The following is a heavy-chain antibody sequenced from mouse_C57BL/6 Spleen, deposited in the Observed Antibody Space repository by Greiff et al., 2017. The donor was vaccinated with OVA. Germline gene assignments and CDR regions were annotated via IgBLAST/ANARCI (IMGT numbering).Heavy chain of an antibody. J-gene: IGHJ4*01. V-gene: IGHV1-7*01. CDR1: GYTFTSYW. D-gene: IGHD2-4*01. CDR2: FNPSSGYT. Sequence: VQLQPSGAELAKPGASVKLSCTASGYTFTSYWMHWVKQRSGQGLVWFGYFNPSSGYTKYNQKFKDQATLTADKSSSTAYMQLSSMTYEDSTVYYCTKWRDYPYCAMDYWGQGTSVTVSS. CDR3: TKWRDYPYCAMDY.